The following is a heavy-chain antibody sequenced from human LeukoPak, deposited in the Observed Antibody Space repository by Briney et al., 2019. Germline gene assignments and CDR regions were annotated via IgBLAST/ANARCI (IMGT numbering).Heavy chain of an antibody. CDR1: GGSISSGGYY. D-gene: IGHD3-10*01. CDR3: ARAPEDYNGSGSNSYRFDY. Sequence: SETLSLTCTVSGGSISSGGYYWSWIRQPPGKGLEWIGNIYSRGSTNYNPSLKSRVTISVDTSKNQFSLKLTSVTAADTAVYYCARAPEDYNGSGSNSYRFDYWGQGTLVAVSS. J-gene: IGHJ4*02. CDR2: IYSRGST. V-gene: IGHV4-61*08.